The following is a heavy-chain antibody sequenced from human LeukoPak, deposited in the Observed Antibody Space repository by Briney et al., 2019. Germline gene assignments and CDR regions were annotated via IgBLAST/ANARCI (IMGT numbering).Heavy chain of an antibody. V-gene: IGHV3-23*01. J-gene: IGHJ6*03. CDR2: ISGSGGST. D-gene: IGHD5-12*01. CDR1: GFTFSTYA. CDR3: AKDGSSRGYPYYMDV. Sequence: GGSLRLSCEVSGFTFSTYAMSWVRQAPGKGLEWVSVISGSGGSTYYADSVKGRFTISRDNSKNTPYLQMNSLRAEDTAVYYCAKDGSSRGYPYYMDVWGKGTTVTVSS.